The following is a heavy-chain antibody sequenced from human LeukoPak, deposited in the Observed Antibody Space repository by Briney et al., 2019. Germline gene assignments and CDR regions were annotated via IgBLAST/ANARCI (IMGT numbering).Heavy chain of an antibody. Sequence: ASVKVSCKASGYTFTHNFMHWVRQAPGQGLEWMGIINPSGDNTWYAQKFQGRLTMTMDKSTSTVYMELSSLRSEDTAVYYCARDPGYFDSSGYSNENYYYYYMDVWGIGTAVTISS. CDR3: ARDPGYFDSSGYSNENYYYYYMDV. J-gene: IGHJ6*03. CDR1: GYTFTHNF. V-gene: IGHV1-46*01. D-gene: IGHD3-22*01. CDR2: INPSGDNT.